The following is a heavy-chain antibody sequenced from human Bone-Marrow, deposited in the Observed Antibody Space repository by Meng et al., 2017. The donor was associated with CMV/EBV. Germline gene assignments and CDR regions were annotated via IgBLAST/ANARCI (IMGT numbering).Heavy chain of an antibody. CDR3: AIAAGWFDP. Sequence: GESLKISCAASGFTFSDYYMSWVRQAPWKGLEWVSYISSSGSTKYYAESVKGRFTISRNNAKNSLYLQMNSLRAEDTAVYYCAIAAGWFDPWGQGTLVTVSS. CDR2: ISSSGSTK. CDR1: GFTFSDYY. V-gene: IGHV3-11*04. J-gene: IGHJ5*02.